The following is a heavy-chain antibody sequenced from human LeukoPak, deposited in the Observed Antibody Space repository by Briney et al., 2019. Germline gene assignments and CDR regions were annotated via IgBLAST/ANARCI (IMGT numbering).Heavy chain of an antibody. CDR3: ARARAGVLGHYYYYYGMDV. Sequence: ASVKVSCKPSGYTFTSYDINWVRQATGQGLEWMGWMNPNSGNTRYAQKFQGRVTMTRNTSISTAYMELSSLRAEDTAVYYCARARAGVLGHYYYYYGMDVWGQGTTVTVSS. CDR1: GYTFTSYD. V-gene: IGHV1-8*01. D-gene: IGHD3-10*01. CDR2: MNPNSGNT. J-gene: IGHJ6*02.